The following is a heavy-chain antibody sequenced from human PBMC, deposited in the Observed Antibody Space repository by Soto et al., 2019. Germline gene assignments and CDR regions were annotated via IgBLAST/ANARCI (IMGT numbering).Heavy chain of an antibody. Sequence: GGSLGLGCEASGFTVTSYAMSWVRQAPGKGLEWVSATSGSGDTTYYADSVKGRFTISRDNSEKRLYLQMNSLRAEDTAVYYCAKMVHGGYVSYFDSWGQGTLVTVS. D-gene: IGHD5-12*01. V-gene: IGHV3-23*01. CDR1: GFTVTSYA. CDR3: AKMVHGGYVSYFDS. CDR2: TSGSGDTT. J-gene: IGHJ4*02.